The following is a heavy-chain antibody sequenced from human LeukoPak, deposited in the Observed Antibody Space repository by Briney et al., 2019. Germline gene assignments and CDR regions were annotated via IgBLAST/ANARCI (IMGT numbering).Heavy chain of an antibody. D-gene: IGHD2-21*02. CDR2: INHSGST. Sequence: PSETLSLTCAVYGGSFTTYYWTWIRQPPGKGREWIGEINHSGSTNYNPSLKSRVTMSVDSSKNQFSLKLTSVTAADTAVYYCASARCGGDCYPNWIDPWGQGTLVTVSS. V-gene: IGHV4-34*01. CDR1: GGSFTTYY. J-gene: IGHJ5*02. CDR3: ASARCGGDCYPNWIDP.